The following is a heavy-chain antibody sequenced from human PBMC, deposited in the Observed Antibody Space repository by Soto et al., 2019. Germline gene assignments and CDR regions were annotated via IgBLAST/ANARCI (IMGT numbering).Heavy chain of an antibody. CDR3: ARDPYGSFSGGVYFYYGLDV. Sequence: SETLSLTCTVSGGSISSHYWNWIRQPPGKGLEWIGCISYNGNSYSIPSLRSRVTVSMDRSKNQVSLKLTSVTAADTTIYYCARDPYGSFSGGVYFYYGLDVWGQGTTVTVSS. CDR2: ISYNGNS. J-gene: IGHJ6*02. V-gene: IGHV4-59*11. D-gene: IGHD4-17*01. CDR1: GGSISSHY.